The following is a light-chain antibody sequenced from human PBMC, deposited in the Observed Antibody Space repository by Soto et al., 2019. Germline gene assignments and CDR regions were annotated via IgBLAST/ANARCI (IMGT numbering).Light chain of an antibody. J-gene: IGKJ5*01. CDR2: GAS. CDR1: QSVRSN. Sequence: EIVMTQSPGTLSVSPGERATLSCMASQSVRSNLAWYQQTPGQAPRLLIYGASIRATGIPDRFSGSGSETDFTLTISRLEPEDFALYYCQKYGSSAPTTVGKGTRLEIK. CDR3: QKYGSSAPTT. V-gene: IGKV3-20*01.